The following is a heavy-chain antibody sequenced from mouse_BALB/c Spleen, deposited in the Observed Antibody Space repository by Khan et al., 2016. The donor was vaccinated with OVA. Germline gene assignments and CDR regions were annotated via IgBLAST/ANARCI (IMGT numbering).Heavy chain of an antibody. D-gene: IGHD1-1*01. V-gene: IGHV3-2*02. CDR2: ISYSGNT. CDR1: GYSITTDYA. CDR3: ARVYGGDFDY. J-gene: IGHJ2*01. Sequence: EVQLQESGPGLVKPSQSLSLTCTVTGYSITTDYAWNWIRQFPGNRLEWMGFISYSGNTKYNPSLKSRISITRDTSKNQFFLQLKSVTTEDTARYYCARVYGGDFDYWGQGTTLTDSS.